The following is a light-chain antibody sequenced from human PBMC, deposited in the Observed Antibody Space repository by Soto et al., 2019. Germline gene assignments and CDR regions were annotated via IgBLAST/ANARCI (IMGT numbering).Light chain of an antibody. J-gene: IGLJ1*01. CDR1: SSDVGGHNY. CDR2: DVS. V-gene: IGLV2-14*01. CDR3: SSYTSSSTRV. Sequence: QSVLNQPSSVSGSPGQSITISRPGNSSDVGGHNYVSWYQQHPGKAPKLMIYDVSNRPSGVSNRFSGSKSGNTASLSIPGLQAEDEADYYCSSYTSSSTRVFGTGTKVTVL.